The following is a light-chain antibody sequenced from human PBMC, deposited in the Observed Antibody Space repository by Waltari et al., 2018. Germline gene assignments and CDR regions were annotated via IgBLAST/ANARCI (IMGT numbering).Light chain of an antibody. Sequence: DAVMTQSPLSLPVTLGQPGSLSCRSSQSLVHSDGNTYLNWFQQRQGQSPRRLFYRVSNRDSGVPDRFGGSGSGTDFTLKISRVEAEDVGVYYCMQGTHWPWTFGQGTKVEIK. CDR2: RVS. J-gene: IGKJ1*01. CDR1: QSLVHSDGNTY. CDR3: MQGTHWPWT. V-gene: IGKV2-30*02.